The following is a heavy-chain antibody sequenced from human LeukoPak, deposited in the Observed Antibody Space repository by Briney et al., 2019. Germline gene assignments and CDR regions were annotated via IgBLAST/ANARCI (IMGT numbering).Heavy chain of an antibody. Sequence: GGSLRLCCAAYGFTFSSYGMPWVRQAPGKGLEWVAVIWYDGSNKYYADSVKGRFTISRDNSKNTLYLQMNSLRAEDTAVYYCARGYGDYDAFDIWGQGTMVTVSS. D-gene: IGHD4-17*01. V-gene: IGHV3-33*01. CDR3: ARGYGDYDAFDI. J-gene: IGHJ3*02. CDR2: IWYDGSNK. CDR1: GFTFSSYG.